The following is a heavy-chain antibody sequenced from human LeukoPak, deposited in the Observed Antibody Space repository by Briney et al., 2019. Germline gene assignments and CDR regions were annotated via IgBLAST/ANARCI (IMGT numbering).Heavy chain of an antibody. CDR1: GFTFSSYS. Sequence: GGSLRLSRAASGFTFSSYSMNWVRQAPGKGLEWVSYISSSSSTIYYADSVKGRFTISRDNAKNSLYLQMNSLRAEDTAVYYCARDRPYYDSSGYESPAFDIWGQGTMVTVSS. J-gene: IGHJ3*02. CDR3: ARDRPYYDSSGYESPAFDI. D-gene: IGHD3-22*01. V-gene: IGHV3-48*01. CDR2: ISSSSSTI.